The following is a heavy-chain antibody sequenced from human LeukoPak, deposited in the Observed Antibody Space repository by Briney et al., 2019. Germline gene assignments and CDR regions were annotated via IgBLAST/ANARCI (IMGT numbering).Heavy chain of an antibody. J-gene: IGHJ4*02. CDR1: GYTFTGYY. CDR3: ARDRGSSGWYPLDY. V-gene: IGHV1-2*02. D-gene: IGHD6-19*01. CDR2: INPNSGGT. Sequence: ASVKVSCKASGYTFTGYYMHWVRQAPGQGLEWMGWINPNSGGTNYAQKFQGRVTMTRDTSISTAYMELSRLRSDDTAVYYCARDRGSSGWYPLDYWGQGTLVTVSS.